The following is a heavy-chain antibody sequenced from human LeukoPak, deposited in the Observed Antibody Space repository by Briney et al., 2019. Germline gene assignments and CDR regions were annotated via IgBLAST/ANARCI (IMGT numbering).Heavy chain of an antibody. V-gene: IGHV3-74*01. CDR2: IRSDGSST. CDR1: GFTFRSYW. Sequence: GGSLSLSCAASGFTFRSYWMHWVRQAPGKGMVWVSHIRSDGSSTNYADSVKGRFTISRDNAKSTLYLQMNSLRAGDTAVYYCARASGSGSHYPFDYWGQGTLVTVSS. D-gene: IGHD3-10*01. J-gene: IGHJ4*02. CDR3: ARASGSGSHYPFDY.